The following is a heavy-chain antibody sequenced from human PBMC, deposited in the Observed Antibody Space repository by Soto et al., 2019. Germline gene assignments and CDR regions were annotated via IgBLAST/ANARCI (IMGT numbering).Heavy chain of an antibody. CDR3: ARSFSSGYYLPDVDY. Sequence: PGGSLRLSCAASGFTFSSYGMHWVRQAPGKGLEWVAVIWYDGSNKYYADSVKGRFTISRDNSKNTLYLQMNSLRAEDTAVYYCARSFSSGYYLPDVDYWGQGTLVTVSS. V-gene: IGHV3-33*01. CDR2: IWYDGSNK. CDR1: GFTFSSYG. D-gene: IGHD3-22*01. J-gene: IGHJ4*02.